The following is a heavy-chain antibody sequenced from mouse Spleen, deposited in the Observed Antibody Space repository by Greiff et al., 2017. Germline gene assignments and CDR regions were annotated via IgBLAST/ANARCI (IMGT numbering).Heavy chain of an antibody. CDR2: IRNKANGYTT. CDR1: GFTFTDYY. J-gene: IGHJ1*03. CDR3: ARYMALGYYGKGGYFDV. V-gene: IGHV7-3*01. D-gene: IGHD2-1*01. Sequence: EVMLVESGGGLVQPGGSLSLSCAASGFTFTDYYMSWVRQPPGKALEWLGFIRNKANGYTTEYSASVKGRFTISRDNSQSILYLQMNALRAEDSATYYCARYMALGYYGKGGYFDVWGTGTTVTVSS.